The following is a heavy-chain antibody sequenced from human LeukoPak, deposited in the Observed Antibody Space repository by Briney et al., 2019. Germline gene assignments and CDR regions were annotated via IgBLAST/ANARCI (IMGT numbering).Heavy chain of an antibody. Sequence: ASVKVSCKASGYTFTGYYMHWVRQAPGQGLEWMGWINPNSGGTNYAQKFQGRVTMTRDTSISTAYMELSRLGSDDTAVYYCVRDRTRTGYSSGWYHDYWGQGTLVTVSS. CDR1: GYTFTGYY. CDR2: INPNSGGT. J-gene: IGHJ4*02. D-gene: IGHD6-19*01. V-gene: IGHV1-2*02. CDR3: VRDRTRTGYSSGWYHDY.